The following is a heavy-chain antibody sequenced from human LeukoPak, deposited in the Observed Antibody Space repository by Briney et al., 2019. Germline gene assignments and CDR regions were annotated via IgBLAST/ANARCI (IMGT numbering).Heavy chain of an antibody. Sequence: PSETLSLTCTVSGGSISSGSYYWSWIRQPAGKGLEWIGRIYTSGSTDYNPSLKSRVTISVGTSKNQFSLKLSSVTAADTAVYYCAREGRAAAGIDYWGQGTLVTVSS. CDR1: GGSISSGSYY. V-gene: IGHV4-61*02. J-gene: IGHJ4*02. D-gene: IGHD6-13*01. CDR3: AREGRAAAGIDY. CDR2: IYTSGST.